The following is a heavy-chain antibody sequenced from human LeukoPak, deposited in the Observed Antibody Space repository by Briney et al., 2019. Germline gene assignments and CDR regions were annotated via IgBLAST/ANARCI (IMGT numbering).Heavy chain of an antibody. J-gene: IGHJ5*02. CDR2: IYHSGST. Sequence: SETLSLTCAVSGGSISSGGYSWSWIRQPPGKGLEWIGYIYHSGSTYYNPSLKSRVTISVDTSKNQFSLKLSSVTAADTAVYYCARDNYYDFWSGYYENWFDPWGQGTLVTVSS. V-gene: IGHV4-30-2*01. D-gene: IGHD3-3*01. CDR1: GGSISSGGYS. CDR3: ARDNYYDFWSGYYENWFDP.